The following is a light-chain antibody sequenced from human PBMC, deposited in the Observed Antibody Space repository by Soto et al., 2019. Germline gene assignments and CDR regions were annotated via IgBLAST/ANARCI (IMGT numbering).Light chain of an antibody. V-gene: IGKV3-15*01. Sequence: EIVMTQSPATLSVSPGERATLSCRARQSVSSNLAWYQQKPGQAPRLLIYGASTRATGIPARFSGSGSGTEFSLTISSLQSEDLAVYYCQQYKNWPGTFGQGNKLEI. CDR3: QQYKNWPGT. J-gene: IGKJ2*01. CDR2: GAS. CDR1: QSVSSN.